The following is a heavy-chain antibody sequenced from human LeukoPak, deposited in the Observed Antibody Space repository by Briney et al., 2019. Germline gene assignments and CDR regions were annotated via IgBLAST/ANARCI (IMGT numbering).Heavy chain of an antibody. V-gene: IGHV1-18*01. CDR2: ISAYNGNT. J-gene: IGHJ4*02. CDR3: ARDLYGSGSYQVDY. Sequence: ASVKVSCKASGGTFSSYAISWVRQAPGQGLEWMGWISAYNGNTNYAQKLQGRVTMTTDTSTSTAYMELRSLRSDDTAVYYCARDLYGSGSYQVDYWGQGTLVTVSS. CDR1: GGTFSSYA. D-gene: IGHD3-10*01.